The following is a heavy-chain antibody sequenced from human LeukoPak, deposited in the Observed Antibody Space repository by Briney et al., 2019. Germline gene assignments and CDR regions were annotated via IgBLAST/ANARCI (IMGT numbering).Heavy chain of an antibody. J-gene: IGHJ4*02. V-gene: IGHV4-34*01. Sequence: PSETLSLTCAVHGVSFSGYYWSWIRQPPGKGLEWIGEINHSGSTNYNPSLKSRVTISVDTSKNQFSLKLSSVTAADTAVYYCARKYYDYVWGSYRHYIDYWGQGTLVTVSS. CDR2: INHSGST. D-gene: IGHD3-16*02. CDR1: GVSFSGYY. CDR3: ARKYYDYVWGSYRHYIDY.